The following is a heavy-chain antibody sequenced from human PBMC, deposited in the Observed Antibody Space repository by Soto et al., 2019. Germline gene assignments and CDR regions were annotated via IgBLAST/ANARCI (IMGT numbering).Heavy chain of an antibody. CDR1: GFTFSSYA. Sequence: GGSLRLACAASGFTFSSYAMIWVRQAPGKGLEWVSAISGSGGSTYYADSVKGRFTISRDNSKNTLYLQMNSLRAEDTAVYYCAKDSLEWPKSIDYWGQGTLVTVSS. CDR3: AKDSLEWPKSIDY. J-gene: IGHJ4*02. V-gene: IGHV3-23*01. D-gene: IGHD3-3*01. CDR2: ISGSGGST.